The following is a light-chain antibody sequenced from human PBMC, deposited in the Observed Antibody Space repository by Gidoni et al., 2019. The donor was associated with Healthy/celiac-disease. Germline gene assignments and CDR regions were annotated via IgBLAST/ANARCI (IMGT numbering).Light chain of an antibody. CDR2: AAS. CDR1: QSISSY. V-gene: IGKV1-39*01. Sequence: DIQMTQSPSSLSASGGDRVTITCRASQSISSYLNWYQQKPGKAPKLLISAASSLQSGAPSRFSGSGSGTDFTLTISRLPPEDFATYYCQQSYSTLGTFGGGTKVEIK. J-gene: IGKJ4*01. CDR3: QQSYSTLGT.